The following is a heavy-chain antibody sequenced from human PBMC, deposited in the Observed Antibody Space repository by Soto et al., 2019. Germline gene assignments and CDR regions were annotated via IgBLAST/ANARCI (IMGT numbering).Heavy chain of an antibody. CDR2: ISPYTGNT. CDR1: GYIFVNYG. CDR3: VMVDNYVTPTPQDV. J-gene: IGHJ6*02. V-gene: IGHV1-18*01. Sequence: QVQLVQSGDEVKKPGASVKVSCKASGYIFVNYGIAWVRQAPGQGLERMGWISPYTGNTHSASKVQGRLTMTTDTSTSTAYMDVGSLTSDDTAVYYCVMVDNYVTPTPQDVWGQGTTVTVSS. D-gene: IGHD3-16*01.